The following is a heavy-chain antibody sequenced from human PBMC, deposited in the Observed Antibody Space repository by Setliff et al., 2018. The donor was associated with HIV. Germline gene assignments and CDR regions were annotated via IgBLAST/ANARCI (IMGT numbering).Heavy chain of an antibody. J-gene: IGHJ5*02. V-gene: IGHV4-34*01. D-gene: IGHD3-3*01. CDR3: ARGSHASFWTGYGEMYFDP. Sequence: SETLSLTCTVSGDFFSSDYYWSWIRQPPGKGLEWIGEINHSGSTNYNPSLKSRVTISVDTSKNQFSLKLSSVTAADTAVYYCARGSHASFWTGYGEMYFDPWGQGTLVTVSS. CDR1: GDFFSSDYY. CDR2: INHSGST.